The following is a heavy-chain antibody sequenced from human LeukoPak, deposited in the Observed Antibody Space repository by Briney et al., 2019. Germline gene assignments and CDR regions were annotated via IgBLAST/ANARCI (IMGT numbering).Heavy chain of an antibody. Sequence: ASVKVSCKASGYTFTGYNMNWVRQAPGQGLEWMGWINPNGGGTIYAQKFQGRVTMTRDTSINTAYMELSRLRSDDTAVYYCAGSLMGTMVRGVMPYWGQGTLVTVSS. CDR3: AGSLMGTMVRGVMPY. D-gene: IGHD3-10*01. V-gene: IGHV1-2*02. J-gene: IGHJ4*02. CDR1: GYTFTGYN. CDR2: INPNGGGT.